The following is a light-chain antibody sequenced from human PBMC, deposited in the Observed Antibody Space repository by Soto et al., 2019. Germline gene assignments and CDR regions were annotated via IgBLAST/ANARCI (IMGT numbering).Light chain of an antibody. Sequence: TESPGTLSLSQGERATLSCRASESVSNSYLAWYQQKPGQAPRLLIYAASTRATGIPERFSGSGSGTDFTLTISRLEPEDLAVYYCHQYVRAPRTFGHGT. CDR3: HQYVRAPRT. V-gene: IGKV3-20*01. J-gene: IGKJ1*01. CDR1: ESVSNSY. CDR2: AAS.